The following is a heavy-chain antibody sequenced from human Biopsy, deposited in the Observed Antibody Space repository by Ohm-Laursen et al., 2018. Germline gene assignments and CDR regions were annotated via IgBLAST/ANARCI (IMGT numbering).Heavy chain of an antibody. CDR1: GDSIGSYS. Sequence: GTLSLTCTVSGDSIGSYSWSWIRRPPGKGLEWIGYIEYSDKTYYNPSLESRVAFSVDTSKNHFSLRLMYVTAADTAVYYCARHRYCSSTSCSNSNYYFDFWGQGTLVTVSS. CDR2: IEYSDKT. D-gene: IGHD2-2*01. CDR3: ARHRYCSSTSCSNSNYYFDF. J-gene: IGHJ4*02. V-gene: IGHV4-59*08.